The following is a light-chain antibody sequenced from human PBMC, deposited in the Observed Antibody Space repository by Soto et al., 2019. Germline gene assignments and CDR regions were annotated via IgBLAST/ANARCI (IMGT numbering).Light chain of an antibody. CDR2: EVT. Sequence: QSALTQPPSASGSSGQSVTISCTGTSSDVGAYKYVSWYQQYPGKAHKLMIYEVTKRPSEVPDRFSGSKSGNTASLTVSGLQAEDEADYYCTSNVGNDIWVFGGGTKLTVL. V-gene: IGLV2-8*01. CDR3: TSNVGNDIWV. J-gene: IGLJ3*02. CDR1: SSDVGAYKY.